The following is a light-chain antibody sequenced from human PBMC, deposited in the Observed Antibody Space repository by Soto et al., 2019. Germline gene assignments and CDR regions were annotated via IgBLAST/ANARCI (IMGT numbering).Light chain of an antibody. CDR1: QDISVY. V-gene: IGKV1-27*01. CDR3: QKFNTAPLT. CDR2: SAS. J-gene: IGKJ5*01. Sequence: DIQMTQSPSSLSASVGDRVTITCRASQDISVYLAWYKQKPGKVLKLLIYSASTLQSGVPSRFSGSGSGTDFTLTISSLQPEDVATYYCQKFNTAPLTFGQGTRLEIK.